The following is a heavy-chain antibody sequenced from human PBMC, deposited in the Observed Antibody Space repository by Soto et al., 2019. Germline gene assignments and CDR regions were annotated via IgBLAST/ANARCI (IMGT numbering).Heavy chain of an antibody. D-gene: IGHD3-10*01. CDR3: AEYYYGSGSYGFDP. J-gene: IGHJ5*02. CDR2: IYYSGST. V-gene: IGHV4-59*08. Sequence: SETLSLTCTVSGGSISSYYWSWIRQPPGKGLEWIGYIYYSGSTNYNPSLKSRVTISVDTSKNQFSLKLSSVTAADTAVYYCAEYYYGSGSYGFDPWGQGTLVTVSS. CDR1: GGSISSYY.